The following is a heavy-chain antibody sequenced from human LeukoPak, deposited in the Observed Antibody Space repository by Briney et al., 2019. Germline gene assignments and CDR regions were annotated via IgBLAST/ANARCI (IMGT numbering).Heavy chain of an antibody. D-gene: IGHD6-19*01. J-gene: IGHJ4*02. Sequence: SETLSLTCTVSGGSISSSSDYWGWIRQPPGKGLEWIGSIYYSGSTYYNPSLKSRVTISVDTSKNQLSLKLSPVTAAEPAVYYCARHVEIAVAGPMDYWGQGTLVTVSS. CDR2: IYYSGST. V-gene: IGHV4-39*01. CDR1: GGSISSSSDY. CDR3: ARHVEIAVAGPMDY.